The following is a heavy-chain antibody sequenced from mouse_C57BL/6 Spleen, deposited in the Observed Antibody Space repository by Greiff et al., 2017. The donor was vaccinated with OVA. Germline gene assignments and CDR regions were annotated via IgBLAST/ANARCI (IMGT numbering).Heavy chain of an antibody. J-gene: IGHJ3*01. CDR1: GYTFTDYY. V-gene: IGHV1-76*01. CDR3: AYSPLGYFAY. CDR2: IYPGSGNT. D-gene: IGHD2-12*01. Sequence: QVQLQQSGAELVRPGASVKLSCKASGYTFTDYYINWVKQRPGQGLEWIARIYPGSGNTYYNEKFKGKATLTAEKSSSTAYMQLSSLTSEDSAVYFCAYSPLGYFAYWGQGTLVTVSA.